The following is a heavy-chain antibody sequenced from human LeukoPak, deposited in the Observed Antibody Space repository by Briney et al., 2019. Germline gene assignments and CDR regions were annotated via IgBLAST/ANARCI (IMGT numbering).Heavy chain of an antibody. Sequence: GGSLRLSCAASGFTFDDYAMHWVRQAPGKGLEWVSGISWNSGSIGYADSVKGRFTISRDNAKNSLYLQMNSLRAEDTALYYCAKDLGYGGKGLFDYWGQGTLVTVSS. D-gene: IGHD4-23*01. V-gene: IGHV3-9*01. J-gene: IGHJ4*02. CDR1: GFTFDDYA. CDR3: AKDLGYGGKGLFDY. CDR2: ISWNSGSI.